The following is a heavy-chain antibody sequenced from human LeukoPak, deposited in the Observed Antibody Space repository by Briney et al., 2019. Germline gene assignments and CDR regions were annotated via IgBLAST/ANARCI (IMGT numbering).Heavy chain of an antibody. CDR3: ARLLSSSTSKMATIPENWFDP. J-gene: IGHJ5*02. CDR2: IYPGDSDT. V-gene: IGHV5-51*01. D-gene: IGHD5-24*01. CDR1: GYSFTSYW. Sequence: GESLKISCKGSGYSFTSYWIGWVRQMPGKGLEWMGIIYPGDSDTRYSPSFQGQVTISTDKSISTAYLQWSSLKASDTAMYYCARLLSSSTSKMATIPENWFDPWGQGTLVTVSS.